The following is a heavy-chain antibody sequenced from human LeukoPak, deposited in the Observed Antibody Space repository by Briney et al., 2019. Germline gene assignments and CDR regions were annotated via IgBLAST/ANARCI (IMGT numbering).Heavy chain of an antibody. D-gene: IGHD2-15*01. V-gene: IGHV4-39*06. CDR1: GGSISSSSYY. J-gene: IGHJ6*03. CDR3: ARVLRYCSGGNCYSGGLGYMDV. Sequence: SETLSLTCTVSGGSISSSSYYWGWIRQPPGKGLEWIGSIYYSGSTYYNPSLKSRVTISVDTSKNQFPLKLSSVTAADTAVYYCARVLRYCSGGNCYSGGLGYMDVRGKGTTVTISS. CDR2: IYYSGST.